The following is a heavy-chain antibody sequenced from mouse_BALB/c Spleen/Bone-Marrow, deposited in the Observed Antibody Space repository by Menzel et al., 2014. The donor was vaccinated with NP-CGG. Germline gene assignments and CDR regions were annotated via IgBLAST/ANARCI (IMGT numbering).Heavy chain of an antibody. CDR3: AGYDEAWFAY. D-gene: IGHD2-14*01. CDR2: ISYDGSN. V-gene: IGHV3-6*02. Sequence: DVQLVESGPGLVKPSQSLSLTCSVTGYSITSGYYWNWIRQFPGNKLEWMGYISYDGSNNYNPSLKNRISITRDTSKNQFFLKLNSVTTEDTATYYCAGYDEAWFAYWGQGTLVTVSA. J-gene: IGHJ3*01. CDR1: GYSITSGYY.